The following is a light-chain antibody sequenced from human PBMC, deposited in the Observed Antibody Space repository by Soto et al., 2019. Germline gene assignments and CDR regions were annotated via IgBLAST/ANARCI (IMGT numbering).Light chain of an antibody. CDR2: EVS. Sequence: QSVLTRPASVSGSPGQSITISCTGTSSDIGAYTYVSWYQQHPGKAPKLMIYEVSNRPSGVSNRFSGSKSGNTASLTISGLQAEDEADYYCSSYTTSTTQVFGTGTKVTVL. J-gene: IGLJ1*01. CDR3: SSYTTSTTQV. CDR1: SSDIGAYTY. V-gene: IGLV2-14*01.